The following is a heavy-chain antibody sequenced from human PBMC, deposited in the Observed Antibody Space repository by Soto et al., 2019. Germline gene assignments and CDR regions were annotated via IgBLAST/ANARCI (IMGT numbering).Heavy chain of an antibody. CDR2: IAYHGSST. D-gene: IGHD1-7*01. CDR1: GFSFSTYA. J-gene: IGHJ6*02. CDR3: VKDRPPNWNSPGLDV. V-gene: IGHV3-64D*08. Sequence: EVQLVESGGGLVQPGGSLTLSCAVSGFSFSTYAMHWVRRAPGKGLEFVSVIAYHGSSTFYADSLKGRFTVSRDNSRNTIYLHMNNLRPEDSATYYSVKDRPPNWNSPGLDVWGQGTTVTVSS.